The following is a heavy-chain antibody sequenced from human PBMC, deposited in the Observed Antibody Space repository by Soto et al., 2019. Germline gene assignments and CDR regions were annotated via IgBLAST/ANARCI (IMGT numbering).Heavy chain of an antibody. D-gene: IGHD6-25*01. CDR3: VRGGSGGTRGGWLGP. Sequence: QMQLVQSGGGLVKPGGSLTLSCKASGFTFSDYYMIWVRQTPGKGLEWLSYISDSGSTIYYADSVRARFTIFRENAANSVYLQLDGLTLGDTAFYYCVRGGSGGTRGGWLGPWGQGSLVTVSS. J-gene: IGHJ5*02. V-gene: IGHV3-11*04. CDR2: ISDSGSTI. CDR1: GFTFSDYY.